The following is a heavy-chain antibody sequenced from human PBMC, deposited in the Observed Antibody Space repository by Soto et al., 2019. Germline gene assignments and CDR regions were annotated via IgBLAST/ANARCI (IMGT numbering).Heavy chain of an antibody. J-gene: IGHJ6*02. CDR1: GYTFTSYG. CDR2: ISAYNGNT. CDR3: ARDQGSWNLGGGYYYGMDV. D-gene: IGHD1-7*01. V-gene: IGHV1-18*01. Sequence: QVQLVQSGAEVKKPGASVKVSCKASGYTFTSYGISWVRQAPGQGLEWMGWISAYNGNTNYAQKLQGRVTMTTDTTTSTAYMELRSLRSDDTAVYYCARDQGSWNLGGGYYYGMDVWGQGTTVTVSS.